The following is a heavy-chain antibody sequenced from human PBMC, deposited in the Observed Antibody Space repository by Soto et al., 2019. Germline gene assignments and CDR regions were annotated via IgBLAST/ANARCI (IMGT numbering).Heavy chain of an antibody. CDR2: IYYSGST. CDR3: ARVRGPDFSYYDSSGYYSTSRINWFDP. Sequence: SETLSLTCTVSGGSISSYYWSWIRQPPGKGLEWIGYIYYSGSTNYNPSLKSRVTISVDTSKNQFSLKLSSVTAADTAVYYCARVRGPDFSYYDSSGYYSTSRINWFDPWGQGTLVTVSS. D-gene: IGHD3-22*01. V-gene: IGHV4-59*01. J-gene: IGHJ5*02. CDR1: GGSISSYY.